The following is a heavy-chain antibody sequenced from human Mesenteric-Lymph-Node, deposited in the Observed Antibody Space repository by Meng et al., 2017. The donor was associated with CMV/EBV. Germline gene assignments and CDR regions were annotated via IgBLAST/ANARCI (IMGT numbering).Heavy chain of an antibody. CDR1: GYTFSDYY. CDR3: ARAHYDILTGYSDYFDY. D-gene: IGHD3-9*01. Sequence: ASVKVSCKASGYTFSDYYMHWVRQAPGQGLEWMGWINPNSGGTNYAQKFQGRVTMTRDTSISTAYMELSRLRYDDTAVYYCARAHYDILTGYSDYFDYWGQGTLVTVSS. CDR2: INPNSGGT. J-gene: IGHJ4*02. V-gene: IGHV1-2*02.